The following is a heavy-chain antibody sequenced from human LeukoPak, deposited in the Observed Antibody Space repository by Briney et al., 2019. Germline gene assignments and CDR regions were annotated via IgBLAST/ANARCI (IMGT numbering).Heavy chain of an antibody. J-gene: IGHJ4*02. CDR1: GFTFSSYA. Sequence: TGGSLRLSCAASGFTFSSYAMSWVRQAPGKGLEWVSAISGSGGSTYYADSVKGRFTISRDNSKNTLYLQMNSLRAEDTAVYYCAKDVITMVRGLILNWGQGTLVTVSS. D-gene: IGHD3-10*01. V-gene: IGHV3-23*01. CDR2: ISGSGGST. CDR3: AKDVITMVRGLILN.